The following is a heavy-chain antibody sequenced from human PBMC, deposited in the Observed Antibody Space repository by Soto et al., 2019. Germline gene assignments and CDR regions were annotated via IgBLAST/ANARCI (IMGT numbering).Heavy chain of an antibody. D-gene: IGHD3-16*01. CDR1: GYSFTAYP. J-gene: IGHJ4*02. CDR3: ARKEYYAAGVYHFDH. V-gene: IGHV1-3*01. CDR2: LNPVNGDT. Sequence: QVPLVQSGAEVKKPGASVRVSCKASGYSFTAYPIHWVRQAPGQGLEWMGWLNPVNGDTGYPQNLQRRLTVTRDTSASTVYIELSSLTPEDTAVYYCARKEYYAAGVYHFDHWGQGTLVTVSS.